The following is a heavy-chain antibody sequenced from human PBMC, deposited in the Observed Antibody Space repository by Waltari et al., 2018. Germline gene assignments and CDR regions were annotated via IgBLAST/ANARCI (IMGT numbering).Heavy chain of an antibody. Sequence: QVQLVQSGAEVMKPGASVKVSCKASGRSFAGYYMHWVRQAPGQGLEWMAIINPDGDTTSYAQRLKGRITMTRDTSTSTVYMELRSLRSEDTAVYYCARGHIGRRHDSFNMWGQGTMVTVSS. CDR1: GRSFAGYY. J-gene: IGHJ3*02. D-gene: IGHD3-3*01. V-gene: IGHV1-46*04. CDR3: ARGHIGRRHDSFNM. CDR2: INPDGDTT.